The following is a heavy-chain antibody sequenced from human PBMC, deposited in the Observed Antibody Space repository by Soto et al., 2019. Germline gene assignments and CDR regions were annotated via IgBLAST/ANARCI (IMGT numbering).Heavy chain of an antibody. CDR1: GGSFSGYY. CDR3: ARGSHFDFSSGYADSFAV. J-gene: IGHJ3*01. Sequence: SATLSLTAAVNGGSFSGYYWGWFRKPPGKGLECIGEFKHSGNINYNPSLKTLLTVSVDTSTNHFSLKLSSMTAAHTAMYYCARGSHFDFSSGYADSFAVWVHGTMVIVS. D-gene: IGHD3-3*01. V-gene: IGHV4-34*01. CDR2: FKHSGNI.